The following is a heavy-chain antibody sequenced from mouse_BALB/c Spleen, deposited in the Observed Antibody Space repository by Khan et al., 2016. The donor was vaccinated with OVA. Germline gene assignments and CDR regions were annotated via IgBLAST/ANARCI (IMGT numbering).Heavy chain of an antibody. D-gene: IGHD4-1*01. CDR3: ARFWDFAY. J-gene: IGHJ3*01. CDR1: GYAFSSCW. Sequence: QVQLQQAGAELVRPGSSVKISCKASGYAFSSCWMNWVKQRPGQGLEGIGQIYPGDGDMNYNGKFKDKVTLTADKSSSTAYMQLSGLTSEDSAVYFCARFWDFAYWGQGTLVTVSA. CDR2: IYPGDGDM. V-gene: IGHV1-80*01.